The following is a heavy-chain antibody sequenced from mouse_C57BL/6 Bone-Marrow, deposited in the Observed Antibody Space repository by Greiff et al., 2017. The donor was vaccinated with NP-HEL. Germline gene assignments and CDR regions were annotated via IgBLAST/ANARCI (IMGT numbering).Heavy chain of an antibody. J-gene: IGHJ3*01. CDR2: IYPGDGDT. D-gene: IGHD1-1*01. V-gene: IGHV1-82*01. CDR1: GYAFSSSW. Sequence: QVQLQQSGPELVKPGASVKISCKASGYAFSSSWMNWVKQRPGKGLEWIGRIYPGDGDTNYNGKFKGKATLTADKSSSTAYMQLSSLTSEDSAVYFCATVGYYYGSSWFAYWGQGTLVTVSA. CDR3: ATVGYYYGSSWFAY.